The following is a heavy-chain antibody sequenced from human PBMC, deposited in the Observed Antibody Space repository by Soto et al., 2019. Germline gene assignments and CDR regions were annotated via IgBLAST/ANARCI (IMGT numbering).Heavy chain of an antibody. CDR2: IYHSGST. D-gene: IGHD6-19*01. V-gene: IGHV4-4*02. J-gene: IGHJ3*02. CDR1: SGSISSSNW. Sequence: QVQLQESGPGLVKPSGTLSLTCAVSSGSISSSNWWSWVRQPPGKGLEWIRGIYHSGSTNYNPSLKSRVTISVDKSTNQFSLKLSSVTAADTAVYYCAGGITVAGPSRDGFDIWGQGTMVTVSS. CDR3: AGGITVAGPSRDGFDI.